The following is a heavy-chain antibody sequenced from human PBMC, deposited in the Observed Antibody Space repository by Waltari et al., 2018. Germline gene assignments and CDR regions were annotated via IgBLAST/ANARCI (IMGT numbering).Heavy chain of an antibody. D-gene: IGHD3-3*01. Sequence: EVQLVESGGGLVQPGGSLRLSCAASGFTFSSYAMSWVRQAPGQGLEWVSASIGSGGSPDYSDSVKGRFTISRDNSKNTLYLQMNSLRAEDTAVYYCAKDNYDFWSGYSHVYYYYGMDVWGQGTTVTVSS. CDR2: SIGSGGSP. CDR3: AKDNYDFWSGYSHVYYYYGMDV. CDR1: GFTFSSYA. J-gene: IGHJ6*02. V-gene: IGHV3-23*04.